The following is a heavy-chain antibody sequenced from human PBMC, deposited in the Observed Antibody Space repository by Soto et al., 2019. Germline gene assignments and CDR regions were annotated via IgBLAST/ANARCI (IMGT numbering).Heavy chain of an antibody. CDR1: GYTFTSYD. CDR2: MNPNSDNT. J-gene: IGHJ6*02. Sequence: ASVKVSCKASGYTFTSYDINWVRQATGQGLEWMGWMNPNSDNTGYAQKFQGRVTMTRNTSISTAYMELSSLRSEDTAVYYCARGVVVPAGAASYYYGMDVWGQGTTVTVSS. D-gene: IGHD2-2*01. CDR3: ARGVVVPAGAASYYYGMDV. V-gene: IGHV1-8*01.